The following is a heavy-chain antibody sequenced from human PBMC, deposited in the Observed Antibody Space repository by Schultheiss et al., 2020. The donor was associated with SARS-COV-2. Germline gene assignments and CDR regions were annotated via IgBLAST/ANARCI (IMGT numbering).Heavy chain of an antibody. V-gene: IGHV3-33*01. D-gene: IGHD4-17*01. CDR3: ARDSSTVTTGGIWY. CDR2: IWYDGSNK. J-gene: IGHJ4*02. Sequence: GGSLRLSCAASGFTFTNYGMHWVRQAPGKGLEWVAVIWYDGSNKYYADSVKGRFTISRDNSKNTLYLQMNSLRAEDTAVYYCARDSSTVTTGGIWYWGQGTLVTVSS. CDR1: GFTFTNYG.